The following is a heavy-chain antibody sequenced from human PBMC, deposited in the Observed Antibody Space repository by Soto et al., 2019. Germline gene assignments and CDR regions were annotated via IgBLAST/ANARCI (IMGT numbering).Heavy chain of an antibody. CDR3: ARSVFP. Sequence: PSETLSLACTVSGVSVTSGGYYWSWIRQHPGKGLEWIGYIYYSGFTYYNPSLKSRVTISVDTSKNQFSLKLSSVTAADTAVYYCARSVFPWGQGTLVTV. CDR2: IYYSGFT. J-gene: IGHJ5*02. CDR1: GVSVTSGGYY. V-gene: IGHV4-31*03.